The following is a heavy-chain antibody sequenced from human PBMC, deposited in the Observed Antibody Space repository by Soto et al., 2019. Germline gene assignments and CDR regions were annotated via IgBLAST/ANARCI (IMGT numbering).Heavy chain of an antibody. Sequence: QVQLQQWGAGLLKPSETLSLTCAVYGGFVSSGSYYWSWIRQPPGKGLEWIGERSHSGGTHFNPSLKSRVTMSVDTSKNQFSLKMSSVTAADTALYYCARVERGTATTVVDAFDIWGPGTMVTVSS. CDR1: GGFVSSGSYY. V-gene: IGHV4-34*01. J-gene: IGHJ3*02. D-gene: IGHD1-1*01. CDR3: ARVERGTATTVVDAFDI. CDR2: RSHSGGT.